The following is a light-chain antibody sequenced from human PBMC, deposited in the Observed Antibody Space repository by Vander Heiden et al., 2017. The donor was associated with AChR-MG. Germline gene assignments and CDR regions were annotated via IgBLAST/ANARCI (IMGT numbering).Light chain of an antibody. CDR1: KSGDKY. J-gene: IGLJ2*01. CDR2: QDS. V-gene: IGLV3-1*01. Sequence: SYELTQPPSVSVSPGQTASITCSGDKSGDKYACWYQQKPGQSPVLVIYQDSKWPSGIPERFTGSNSENTATLTISGTQAMDEADYYCQAWDSSTVVFGGGTKLTVL. CDR3: QAWDSSTVV.